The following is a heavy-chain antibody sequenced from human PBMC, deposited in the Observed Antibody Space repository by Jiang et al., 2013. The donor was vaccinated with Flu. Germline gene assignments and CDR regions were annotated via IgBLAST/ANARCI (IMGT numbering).Heavy chain of an antibody. CDR2: IYPGDSDT. D-gene: IGHD3-22*01. Sequence: GAEVKKPGESLKISCKGSGYSFTSYWIGWVRQMPGKGLEWMGIIYPGDSDTRYSPSFQGQVTISADKSISTAYLQWSSLKASDTAMYYCARSLHYYDSSGYYHDAFDIWGQGTMVTVSS. CDR3: ARSLHYYDSSGYYHDAFDI. V-gene: IGHV5-51*01. J-gene: IGHJ3*02. CDR1: GYSFTSYW.